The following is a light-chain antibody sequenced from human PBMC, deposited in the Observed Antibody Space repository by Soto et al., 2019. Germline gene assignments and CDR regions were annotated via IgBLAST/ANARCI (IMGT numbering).Light chain of an antibody. CDR2: GAS. Sequence: DIVMTQSPGTLCASAGDRATLSCRAIQSVSNNYLAWYQQKPGQAPRRLIYGASSRATGFQARFSGSGSGADFTLTISCLEPEDFAVYYFQELSNCQPSTFGQGTKAEI. CDR3: QELSNCQPST. V-gene: IGKV3D-20*02. J-gene: IGKJ1*01. CDR1: QSVSNNY.